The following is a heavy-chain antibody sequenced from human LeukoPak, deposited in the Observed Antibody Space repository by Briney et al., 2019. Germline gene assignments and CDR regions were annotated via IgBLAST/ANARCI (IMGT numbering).Heavy chain of an antibody. J-gene: IGHJ4*02. CDR3: ARITGGLTFDY. Sequence: SQTLSLTCAISGDSVSTNSAAWNWIRQSPLRGLEWLGKTYYRSKWYNDYAASVRSRITVNPDTSKNQFSLQLHSVTPDDTAVYYCARITGGLTFDYWGQGTLVTVSS. D-gene: IGHD3-10*01. CDR2: TYYRSKWYN. V-gene: IGHV6-1*01. CDR1: GDSVSTNSAA.